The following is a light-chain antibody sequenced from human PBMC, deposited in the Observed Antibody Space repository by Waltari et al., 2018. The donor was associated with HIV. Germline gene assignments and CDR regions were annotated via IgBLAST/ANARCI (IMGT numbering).Light chain of an antibody. CDR3: QHYYRTPHV. CDR2: AAS. CDR1: QGISNS. V-gene: IGKV1-NL1*01. J-gene: IGKJ1*01. Sequence: DIQMTQSPSSLSASVGDRVTITFRASQGISNSLPWYQQKPGNVPKLLLYAASKLESWVPSRFSGSGSGTDYTIPISSLQPEDFATYYCQHYYRTPHVLGQGTKVEIK.